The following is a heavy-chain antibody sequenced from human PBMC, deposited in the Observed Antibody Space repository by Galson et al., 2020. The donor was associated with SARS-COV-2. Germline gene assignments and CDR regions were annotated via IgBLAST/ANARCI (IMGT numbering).Heavy chain of an antibody. D-gene: IGHD3-16*01. V-gene: IGHV3-23*01. CDR3: AKDVHRYYDYVWGSQRSFDY. CDR1: GFTFSSYA. J-gene: IGHJ4*02. Sequence: GESLKISCAASGFTFSSYAMSWVRQAPGKGLEWVSAISGSGGSTYYADSVKGRFTISRDNSKNTLYLQMNSLRAEDTAVYYCAKDVHRYYDYVWGSQRSFDYWGQGTLVTVSS. CDR2: ISGSGGST.